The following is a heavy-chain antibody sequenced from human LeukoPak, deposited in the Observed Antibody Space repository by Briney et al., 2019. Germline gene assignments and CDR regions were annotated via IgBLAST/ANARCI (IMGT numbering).Heavy chain of an antibody. Sequence: RGSLRLSCAASGFTFSSYAMSWVRQAPGKGLEWVSAISGSGGSTYYADSVKGRFTISRDNSKNTLYLQMNSLRAEDTAVYYCAKAGLRYFDWLPHAFDIWGQGTMVTVSS. CDR1: GFTFSSYA. V-gene: IGHV3-23*01. CDR2: ISGSGGST. D-gene: IGHD3-9*01. J-gene: IGHJ3*02. CDR3: AKAGLRYFDWLPHAFDI.